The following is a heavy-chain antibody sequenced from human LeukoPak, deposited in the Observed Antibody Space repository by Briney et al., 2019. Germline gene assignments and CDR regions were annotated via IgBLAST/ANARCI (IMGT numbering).Heavy chain of an antibody. Sequence: ASVKVSRKASGYSFTSHYMHWVRQAPGQGLEWMGLINPSGSSTLYAQKFQGRVTMTRDMSTTTDYMELSSLRSEDTAVYYCARDNSVGDIAWWFDPWGQGTLVTVSS. D-gene: IGHD3-16*02. J-gene: IGHJ5*02. CDR2: INPSGSST. CDR1: GYSFTSHY. V-gene: IGHV1-46*01. CDR3: ARDNSVGDIAWWFDP.